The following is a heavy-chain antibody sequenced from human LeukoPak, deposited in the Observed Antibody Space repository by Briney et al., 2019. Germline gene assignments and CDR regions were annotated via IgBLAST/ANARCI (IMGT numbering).Heavy chain of an antibody. CDR3: VADQWSSLWFYY. Sequence: SETLPLTCHVSGGSFRSNRYFWGWVRQAPGKGLEWIGSIFKSGNAYYNLSLKSRVTISIDMSKNQISVKLNSVTAADTAVYYCVADQWSSLWFYYWGQGSLVTVSS. CDR1: GGSFRSNRYF. J-gene: IGHJ4*02. D-gene: IGHD2-21*01. V-gene: IGHV4-39*07. CDR2: IFKSGNA.